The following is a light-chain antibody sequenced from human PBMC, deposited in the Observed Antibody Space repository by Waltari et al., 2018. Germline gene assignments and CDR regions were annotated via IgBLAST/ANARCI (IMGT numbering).Light chain of an antibody. CDR1: QSVSSY. V-gene: IGKV3-11*01. J-gene: IGKJ2*01. CDR3: QQRSNWPGT. Sequence: EIVLTQSPATLSLSPGERATRSCRASQSVSSYLAWYQQNPGQAPRLLIYDASNRATGIPARFSGSGSGTDFTLTISSLEPEDFAVYYCQQRSNWPGTFGQGTKLEIK. CDR2: DAS.